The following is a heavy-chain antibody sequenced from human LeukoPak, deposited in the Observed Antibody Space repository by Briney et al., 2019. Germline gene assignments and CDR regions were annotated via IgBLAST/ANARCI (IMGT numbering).Heavy chain of an antibody. CDR1: GYSFTSYW. V-gene: IGHV5-51*01. D-gene: IGHD6-19*01. CDR2: IYPGDSDT. J-gene: IGHJ3*02. Sequence: GESLKISCKASGYSFTSYWIGWVRQMPGKGLEWMGIIYPGDSDTRYSPSFQGQVTISADKSISTAYLQWSSLKASDTAMYYCARHARIAVAGTYAFDIWGQGTMVTVSS. CDR3: ARHARIAVAGTYAFDI.